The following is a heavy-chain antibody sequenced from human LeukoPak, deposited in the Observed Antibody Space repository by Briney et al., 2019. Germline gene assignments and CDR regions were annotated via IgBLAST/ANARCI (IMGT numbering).Heavy chain of an antibody. CDR3: AKDSLRTVPKASFDY. V-gene: IGHV3-23*01. CDR2: ISGSGGST. CDR1: EFSVGSNY. J-gene: IGHJ4*02. D-gene: IGHD2-2*01. Sequence: PGGSLRLSCAASEFSVGSNYMTWVRQAPGKGLEWVSGISGSGGSTYYADSVKGRFTISRDNSKNTLFLQMNSLRAEDRAVYYCAKDSLRTVPKASFDYWGQGTLVTVSS.